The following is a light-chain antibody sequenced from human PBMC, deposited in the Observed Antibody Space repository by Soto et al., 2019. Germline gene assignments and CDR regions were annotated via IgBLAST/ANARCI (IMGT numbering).Light chain of an antibody. V-gene: IGKV3-11*01. CDR3: QQRASWPPFT. CDR2: DGF. J-gene: IGKJ4*01. CDR1: QSIGTS. Sequence: VLTQSPATLSLSLGESATLSCRASQSIGTSLAWYQHRPGQPPRLLIYDGFNMATGIPARFSGGGSGTDFTLTISSLEPEDFAVYYCQQRASWPPFTFGGGTKVDIK.